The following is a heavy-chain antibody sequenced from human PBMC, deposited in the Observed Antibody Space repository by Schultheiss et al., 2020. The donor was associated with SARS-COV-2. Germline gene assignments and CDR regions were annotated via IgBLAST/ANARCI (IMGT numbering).Heavy chain of an antibody. Sequence: SETLSLTCTVSGGSISSSDYYWGWIRQPPGKGLEWIASIYYSGSTNYNPSLKSRVTISVDTSKNQFSLKLSSVTAADTAVYYCARVASYYDILTGYYSKYYFDYWGQGTLVTVSS. CDR3: ARVASYYDILTGYYSKYYFDY. J-gene: IGHJ4*02. CDR1: GGSISSSDYY. V-gene: IGHV4-39*07. D-gene: IGHD3-9*01. CDR2: IYYSGST.